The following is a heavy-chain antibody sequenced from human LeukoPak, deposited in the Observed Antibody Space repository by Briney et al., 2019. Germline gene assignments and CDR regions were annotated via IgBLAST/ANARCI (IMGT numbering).Heavy chain of an antibody. CDR1: GCTFTGYY. J-gene: IGHJ4*02. V-gene: IGHV1-2*02. Sequence: ASVKVSCKASGCTFTGYYMHWVRQAPGQGLEWMGWINPNSGGTNYAQKFQGRVTMTRDTSISTAYMELSRLRSDDTAVYYCATSFQYSSYYFDYWGQGTLVTVSS. D-gene: IGHD6-6*01. CDR2: INPNSGGT. CDR3: ATSFQYSSYYFDY.